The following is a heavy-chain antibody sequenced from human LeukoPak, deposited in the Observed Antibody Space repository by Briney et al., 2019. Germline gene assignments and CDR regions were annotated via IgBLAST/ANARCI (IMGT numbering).Heavy chain of an antibody. D-gene: IGHD2-15*01. Sequence: PGGSLRLSCAASGFTFSDYCMSWLRQAPGKGLEWVSYISSSGSTIYYADSVKGRFTISRDNAKNSLYLQMNSLRAEDTAVYYCASDCGGSSPFDYWGQGTLVTVSS. V-gene: IGHV3-11*01. CDR3: ASDCGGSSPFDY. J-gene: IGHJ4*02. CDR1: GFTFSDYC. CDR2: ISSSGSTI.